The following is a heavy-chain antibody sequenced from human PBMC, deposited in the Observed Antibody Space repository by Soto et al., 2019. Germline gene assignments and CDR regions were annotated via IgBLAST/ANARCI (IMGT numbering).Heavy chain of an antibody. V-gene: IGHV4-34*01. CDR2: INHSGST. Sequence: PSETLSLTCAVYGGSFSGYYWSWIRQPPGKGLEWIGEINHSGSTNYNPSLKSRVTISVDTSKNQFSLKLSSVTAADTAVYYCARGRTYYDFWSGYYRDNWFDPWGQGTLVTVSS. D-gene: IGHD3-3*01. CDR3: ARGRTYYDFWSGYYRDNWFDP. CDR1: GGSFSGYY. J-gene: IGHJ5*02.